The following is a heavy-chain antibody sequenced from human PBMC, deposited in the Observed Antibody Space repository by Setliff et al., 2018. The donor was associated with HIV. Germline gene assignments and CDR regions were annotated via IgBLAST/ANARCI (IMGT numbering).Heavy chain of an antibody. J-gene: IGHJ5*02. Sequence: LSLTCSVSGVSINRTDHYWGWIWQSPGKSLEWIGSVSQSGSTYYNPSLKSRITISVDRSKNLFSLKLISVTAADQGVYYCARVPVPGANWFDPWGQGTLVTVSS. CDR3: ARVPVPGANWFDP. V-gene: IGHV4-39*01. CDR2: VSQSGST. CDR1: GVSINRTDHY.